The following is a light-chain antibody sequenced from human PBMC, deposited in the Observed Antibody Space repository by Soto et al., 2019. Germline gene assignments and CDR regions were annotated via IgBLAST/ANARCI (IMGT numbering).Light chain of an antibody. CDR3: QQYSNWPPIT. V-gene: IGKV3-15*01. Sequence: EIVMTQSPATLSVSPGERATLSCGASQSVSSNLAWYQQKPGQAPRLLIYGASTRATGIPTRFSGSGSGTEFTLTISSLQSEDFAVYYCQQYSNWPPITFGQGTRLEIK. CDR2: GAS. CDR1: QSVSSN. J-gene: IGKJ5*01.